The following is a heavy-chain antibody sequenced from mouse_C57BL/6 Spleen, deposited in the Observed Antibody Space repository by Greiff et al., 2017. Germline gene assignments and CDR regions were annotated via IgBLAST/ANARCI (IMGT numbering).Heavy chain of an antibody. J-gene: IGHJ1*03. Sequence: EVKLMESGGGLVKPGGSLKLSCAASGFTFSDYGMHWVRQAPEKGLEWVAYISSGSSTIYYADTVKGRFTISRDNAKNTLFLQMTSLRSEDTAMYYCARSVGGFGWYFDGWGKGTTVTVSS. V-gene: IGHV5-17*01. CDR1: GFTFSDYG. CDR2: ISSGSSTI. CDR3: ARSVGGFGWYFDG.